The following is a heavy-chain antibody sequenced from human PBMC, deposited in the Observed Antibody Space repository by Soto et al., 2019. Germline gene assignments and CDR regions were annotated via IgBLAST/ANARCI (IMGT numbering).Heavy chain of an antibody. D-gene: IGHD5-18*01. CDR1: GGSFSGYY. CDR3: ARGNRRGYSYGRAPFDY. Sequence: SETLSLTCAVYGGSFSGYYWSWIRQPPGKGLEWIGEINHSGSTNYNPSLKSRVTISVDTSKNQFSLKLSSVTAADTAVYYCARGNRRGYSYGRAPFDYWGQGTLVTVSS. J-gene: IGHJ4*02. CDR2: INHSGST. V-gene: IGHV4-34*01.